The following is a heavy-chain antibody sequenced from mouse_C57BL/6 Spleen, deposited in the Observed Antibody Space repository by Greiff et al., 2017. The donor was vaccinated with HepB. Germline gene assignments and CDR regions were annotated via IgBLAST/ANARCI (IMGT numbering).Heavy chain of an antibody. J-gene: IGHJ4*01. D-gene: IGHD2-14*01. Sequence: QVQLQQSGPELVKPGASVKISCKASGYAFSSSWMNWVKQRPGQGLEWIGMIHPNSGSTNYNEKFKSKATLTVDKSSSTAYMQLSSLTSEDSAVYYCAREDYRRAMDYWGQGTSVTVSS. CDR2: IHPNSGST. CDR3: AREDYRRAMDY. V-gene: IGHV1-64*01. CDR1: GYAFSSSW.